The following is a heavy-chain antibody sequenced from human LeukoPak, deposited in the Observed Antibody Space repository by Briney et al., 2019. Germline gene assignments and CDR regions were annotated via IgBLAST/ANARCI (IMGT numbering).Heavy chain of an antibody. J-gene: IGHJ6*02. CDR1: GYTFTGYY. D-gene: IGHD4/OR15-4a*01. CDR2: INPNSGGT. CDR3: ARTSAKSHYYYYGMDV. Sequence: ASVKVSCKASGYTFTGYYMHWVRQAPGQGLEWMGWINPNSGGTNYAQKFQGRVTMTRDTSISTAYMELSRLRSDGTAVYYCARTSAKSHYYYYGMDVWGQRTTVTLSS. V-gene: IGHV1-2*02.